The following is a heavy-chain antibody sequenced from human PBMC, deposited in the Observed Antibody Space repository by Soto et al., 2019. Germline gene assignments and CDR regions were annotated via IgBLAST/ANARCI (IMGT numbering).Heavy chain of an antibody. CDR3: AREGEEENLQWLGVYNWFDP. CDR1: GFTFSSYG. J-gene: IGHJ5*02. D-gene: IGHD6-19*01. CDR2: IWYDGSNK. Sequence: GGSLRLSCAASGFTFSSYGMHWVRQAPGKGLEWVAVIWYDGSNKYYADSVKGRFTISRDNSKNTLYLQMNSLRAEDTAVYYCAREGEEENLQWLGVYNWFDPWGQGTLVTVSS. V-gene: IGHV3-33*01.